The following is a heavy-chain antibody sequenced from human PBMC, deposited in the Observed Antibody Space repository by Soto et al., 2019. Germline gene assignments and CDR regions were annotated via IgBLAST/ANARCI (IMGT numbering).Heavy chain of an antibody. CDR2: IGVSGGDT. Sequence: EVQLLDSGGGLEQPGGSLRLSCAASGFTFSSYAMSWVRQAPGKGLEWVSAIGVSGGDTYYADSVKGRFTISRDSSKNTLYLLMTSLRAEDTAVYYCAKADSWATPPYYFDYWGQGTLVTVSS. D-gene: IGHD6-13*01. CDR1: GFTFSSYA. V-gene: IGHV3-23*01. J-gene: IGHJ4*02. CDR3: AKADSWATPPYYFDY.